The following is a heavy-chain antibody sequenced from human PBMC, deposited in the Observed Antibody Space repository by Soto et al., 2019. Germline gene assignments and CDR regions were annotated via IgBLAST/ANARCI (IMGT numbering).Heavy chain of an antibody. Sequence: ASVKVSCKASGYTFTSYAMHWVGQAPGQRLEWMGWINAGNGNTKYSQKFQGRVTITRDTSASTAYMELSSLRSEDTAVYYCARDGVGVVVPAARLMDVWGQGTTVTVSS. D-gene: IGHD2-2*01. J-gene: IGHJ6*02. CDR1: GYTFTSYA. CDR2: INAGNGNT. CDR3: ARDGVGVVVPAARLMDV. V-gene: IGHV1-3*01.